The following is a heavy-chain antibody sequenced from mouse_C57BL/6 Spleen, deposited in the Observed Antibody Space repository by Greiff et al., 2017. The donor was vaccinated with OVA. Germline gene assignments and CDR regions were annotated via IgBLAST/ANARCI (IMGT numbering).Heavy chain of an antibody. CDR2: IYPGSGST. J-gene: IGHJ3*01. CDR1: GYTFTSYW. V-gene: IGHV1-55*01. CDR3: ARSKDYGSTFAY. Sequence: QVQLQQPGAELVKPGASVKMSCKASGYTFTSYWITWVKQRPGQGLEWIGDIYPGSGSTNYNEKFKSKATLTVDTSSSTAYMQISSLTSEDSAVYYCARSKDYGSTFAYWGQGTLVTVSA. D-gene: IGHD1-1*01.